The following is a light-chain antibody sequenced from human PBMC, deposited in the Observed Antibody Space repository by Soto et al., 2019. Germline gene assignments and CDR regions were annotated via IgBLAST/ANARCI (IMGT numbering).Light chain of an antibody. CDR3: QQLTSYPRST. CDR1: QDVXGW. CDR2: AAS. Sequence: EIQLTQSPSSVSASVGDSVTITCRASQDVXGWLVWFEQKPGKAPNVLIXAASILQSGVPSRFSGSGSGTDFTLTITYLQPEDFATYHCQQLTSYPRSTFGQGTRLEIK. J-gene: IGKJ5*01. V-gene: IGKV1D-12*01.